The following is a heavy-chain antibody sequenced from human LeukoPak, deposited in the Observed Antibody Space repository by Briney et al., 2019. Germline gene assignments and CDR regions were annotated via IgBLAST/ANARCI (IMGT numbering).Heavy chain of an antibody. Sequence: PGRSLRLSCAASGFTLTSYAMHWVRQAPGKGLEGVAVISYDGSNKYYADSVKGRFTISRDNSKNTLYLQMNSLRAEDTAVYYCARESQYYFGYWGQGTLVTVSS. V-gene: IGHV3-30-3*01. J-gene: IGHJ4*02. CDR1: GFTLTSYA. D-gene: IGHD6-19*01. CDR2: ISYDGSNK. CDR3: ARESQYYFGY.